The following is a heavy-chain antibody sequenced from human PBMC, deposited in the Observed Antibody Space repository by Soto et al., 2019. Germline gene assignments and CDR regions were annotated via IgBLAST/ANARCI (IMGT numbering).Heavy chain of an antibody. CDR1: GYIFSTYW. D-gene: IGHD3-22*01. J-gene: IGHJ6*02. Sequence: PGESLKISCIGSGYIFSTYWIVGVRQMPGKGLEWMGIIYPDDSDTRYSPAFEGQVTISADKSTRTAYMQWSSLKASDTAMYYCARRHYDSTGYMDVWGQGTMVTVSS. CDR3: ARRHYDSTGYMDV. CDR2: IYPDDSDT. V-gene: IGHV5-51*01.